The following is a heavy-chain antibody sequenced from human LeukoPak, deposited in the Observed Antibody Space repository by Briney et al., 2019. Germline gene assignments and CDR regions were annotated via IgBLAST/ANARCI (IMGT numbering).Heavy chain of an antibody. V-gene: IGHV3-30-3*01. D-gene: IGHD3-22*01. Sequence: PGGSLRLSCAASGFTFSSYAMHWVRQAPGKGLEWVAVISYDGSNKYYADSVKGRFTISRDNSKNTLYLQMNSLRAEDTAVYYCARTPPLYDSSGYHSDYWGQGTLVTVSS. CDR3: ARTPPLYDSSGYHSDY. J-gene: IGHJ4*02. CDR1: GFTFSSYA. CDR2: ISYDGSNK.